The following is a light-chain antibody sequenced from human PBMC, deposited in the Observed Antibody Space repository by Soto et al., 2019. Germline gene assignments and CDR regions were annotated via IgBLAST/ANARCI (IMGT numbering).Light chain of an antibody. CDR3: NSHTISNTRV. CDR2: DVS. V-gene: IGLV2-14*01. CDR1: SSDVGAYNH. J-gene: IGLJ1*01. Sequence: QSVLTQPASVSGSPGQSITISCTGTSSDVGAYNHVSWYQHHLGKAPKLMIYDVSNRPSGVSNRFSGSKSGYTASLTISGLLAEDEADYYCNSHTISNTRVFGTGTKVTVL.